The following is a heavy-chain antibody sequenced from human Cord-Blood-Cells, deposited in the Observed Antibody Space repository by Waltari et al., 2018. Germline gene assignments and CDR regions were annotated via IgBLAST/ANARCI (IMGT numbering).Heavy chain of an antibody. J-gene: IGHJ4*02. CDR1: GFTFSSYE. Sequence: VQLVESGGGLVQPGGSLRLSCAASGFTFSSYEMNWVRQAPGKGLEWVSYISSSGSTIYYADSVKGRFTISRDNAKNSLYLQMNSLRAEDTAVYYCARDLGSGSYFDYWGQGTLVTVSS. CDR3: ARDLGSGSYFDY. D-gene: IGHD3-10*01. CDR2: ISSSGSTI. V-gene: IGHV3-48*03.